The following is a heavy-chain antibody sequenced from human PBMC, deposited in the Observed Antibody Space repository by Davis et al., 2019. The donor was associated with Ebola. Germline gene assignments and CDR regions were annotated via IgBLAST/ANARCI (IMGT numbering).Heavy chain of an antibody. V-gene: IGHV3-23*01. CDR2: ISMRGDST. J-gene: IGHJ4*02. CDR1: GFIFRNYG. CDR3: VQGTTSCKA. D-gene: IGHD2-2*01. Sequence: PGGSLRLSCAASGFIFRNYGMTWVRQASGKGLECVSAISMRGDSTDYADSVKGRFTIARDNSNNMLYLHMNSLTVEDTAVYYCVQGTTSCKAWGQGTLVTVSS.